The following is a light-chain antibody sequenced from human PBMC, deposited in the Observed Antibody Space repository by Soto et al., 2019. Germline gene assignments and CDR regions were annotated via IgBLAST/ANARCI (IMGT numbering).Light chain of an antibody. CDR2: EGS. J-gene: IGLJ2*01. CDR1: SREVGSYNL. CDR3: CSYAGSRGLV. Sequence: QSALTQPASVSGSPGQSITISCTGTSREVGSYNLVSWYQQHPGKAPKLMIYEGSKRPSGVSNRFSGSKSGNTASLTISGLQAEDEADYYCCSYAGSRGLVFGGGTKLTV. V-gene: IGLV2-23*01.